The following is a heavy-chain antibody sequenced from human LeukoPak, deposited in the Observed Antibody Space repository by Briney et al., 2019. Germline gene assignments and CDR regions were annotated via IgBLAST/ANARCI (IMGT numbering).Heavy chain of an antibody. CDR3: AREEIIVGATSNAFDI. V-gene: IGHV1-69-2*01. Sequence: GASVKVSCKASGYTFTDYYKHWVVQAPGKGLEWMGRVDPADGEAAYAQKFQGRVTITADPSRDTGYMELTSLRSEDTAMYYCAREEIIVGATSNAFDIWGQGTMVTVSS. D-gene: IGHD1-26*01. CDR1: GYTFTDYY. J-gene: IGHJ3*02. CDR2: VDPADGEA.